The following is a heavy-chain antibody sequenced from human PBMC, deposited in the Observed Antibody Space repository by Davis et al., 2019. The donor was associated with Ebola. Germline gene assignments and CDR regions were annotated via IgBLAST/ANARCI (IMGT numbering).Heavy chain of an antibody. D-gene: IGHD6-13*01. CDR2: ISGTGSTI. CDR3: VRNGLTSSWSVFDY. CDR1: GFSFSSYE. J-gene: IGHJ4*02. V-gene: IGHV3-48*03. Sequence: PGGSLRLSCAASGFSFSSYEMHWVRQAPGKGLEWVSYISGTGSTIYYADSVRGRFTISRDNAKNSLYLQMNSLRAEDTAVYYCVRNGLTSSWSVFDYWGQGTLVTVSS.